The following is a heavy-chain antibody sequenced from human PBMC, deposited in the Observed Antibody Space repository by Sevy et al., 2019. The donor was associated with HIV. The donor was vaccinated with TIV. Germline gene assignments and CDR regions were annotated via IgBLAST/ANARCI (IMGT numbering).Heavy chain of an antibody. CDR2: INSDGIVR. CDR3: VRAGTSVYEYYMDV. V-gene: IGHV3-74*01. J-gene: IGHJ6*03. Sequence: GGSLRLSCEASGFTFSNHWMQWVRQVAGKGLEWLSRINSDGIVRVYADSVKGRFIISRDNAKNTVYLQMNNLRAEDTAVYYCVRAGTSVYEYYMDVWGKGATVTVSS. CDR1: GFTFSNHW. D-gene: IGHD3-22*01.